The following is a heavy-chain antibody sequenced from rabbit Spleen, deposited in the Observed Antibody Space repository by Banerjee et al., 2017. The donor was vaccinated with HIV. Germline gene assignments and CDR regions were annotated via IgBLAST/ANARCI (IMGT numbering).Heavy chain of an antibody. Sequence: EESGGDLVKPEGSLTLTCTASGLSFSSSYWICWVRQAPGKGLEWIGCVGTSGLGRTYYASWAKGRFTISKTSSTTVTLQMTSLTAADTATYFCARDLVAVIGWNFSLWGPGTLVTVS. D-gene: IGHD1-1*01. J-gene: IGHJ6*01. CDR2: VGTSGLGRT. CDR3: ARDLVAVIGWNFSL. V-gene: IGHV1S45*01. CDR1: GLSFSSSYW.